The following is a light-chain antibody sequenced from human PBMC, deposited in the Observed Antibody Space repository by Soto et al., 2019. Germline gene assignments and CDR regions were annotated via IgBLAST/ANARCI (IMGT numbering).Light chain of an antibody. CDR1: QSVRSN. Sequence: EIVMTQSPAILSVSPGERATLFCRASQSVRSNFLAWYQHKPGQAPRLLIHGASTRATGVPARFSGSASETEFTLTISSLPSEDSAVYYCQQFSAWPLTFGGGTKVEIK. CDR3: QQFSAWPLT. J-gene: IGKJ4*01. V-gene: IGKV3-15*01. CDR2: GAS.